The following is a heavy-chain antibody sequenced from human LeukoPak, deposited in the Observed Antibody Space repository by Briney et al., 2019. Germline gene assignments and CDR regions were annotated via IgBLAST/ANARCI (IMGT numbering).Heavy chain of an antibody. J-gene: IGHJ6*02. CDR3: ARDHGTGYNDYYYGMDV. CDR2: ISYDGSNK. Sequence: GGSLRLSCAASGFTFSSYAMHWVRQAPGKGLEWVAVISYDGSNKYYADSVKGRFTISRDNSKNTLYLQMNSLRAEDTAVYYCARDHGTGYNDYYYGMDVWGQGTTVTVSS. D-gene: IGHD3-9*01. V-gene: IGHV3-30-3*01. CDR1: GFTFSSYA.